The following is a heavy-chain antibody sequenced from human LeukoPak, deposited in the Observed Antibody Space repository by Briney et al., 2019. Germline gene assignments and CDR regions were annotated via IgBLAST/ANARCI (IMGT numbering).Heavy chain of an antibody. Sequence: ASVKVSCKVSGYTLTELSMHWVRQSPGKGLEWMGSFDPEDGETIYAQKFQGRVTMTEDTSTDTAYMELSSLRSEDTAVYYCATATHYYYMDVWGKGTMVTVSS. V-gene: IGHV1-24*01. CDR1: GYTLTELS. CDR3: ATATHYYYMDV. J-gene: IGHJ6*03. CDR2: FDPEDGET.